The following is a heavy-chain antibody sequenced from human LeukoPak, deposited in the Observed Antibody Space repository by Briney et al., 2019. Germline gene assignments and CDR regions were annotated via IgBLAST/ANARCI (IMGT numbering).Heavy chain of an antibody. Sequence: GGSLRLSCAASGFTFSSSSISWVRQAPGKGLEWVSAITDAVGSTHYADSVKGRFTISTDNSKNTVYLQMNSLRPEDMAVYYCAKEIFSGLLYIDYWGQGTLVTVSS. J-gene: IGHJ4*02. CDR1: GFTFSSSS. CDR2: ITDAVGST. D-gene: IGHD5-12*01. V-gene: IGHV3-23*01. CDR3: AKEIFSGLLYIDY.